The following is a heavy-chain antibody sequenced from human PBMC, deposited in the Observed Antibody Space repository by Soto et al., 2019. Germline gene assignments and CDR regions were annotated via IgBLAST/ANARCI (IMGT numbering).Heavy chain of an antibody. Sequence: EVQLLESGGGLVQPGGSLRLSCAASGFTFSSYAMSWVGQAPGKGLGWVSAISGSGGSTYYADSVKGRFTISRDNSKNTLYQQMNSLRAEDTAVYYCAKARRIWDAFDIWGQGTMVTVSS. V-gene: IGHV3-23*01. CDR3: AKARRIWDAFDI. CDR1: GFTFSSYA. J-gene: IGHJ3*02. D-gene: IGHD3-16*01. CDR2: ISGSGGST.